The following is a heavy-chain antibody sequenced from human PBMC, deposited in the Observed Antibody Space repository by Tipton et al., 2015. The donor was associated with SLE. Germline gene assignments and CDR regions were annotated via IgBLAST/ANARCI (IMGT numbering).Heavy chain of an antibody. D-gene: IGHD1-26*01. J-gene: IGHJ3*02. Sequence: TLSLTCSVSGGSINRDDSYWTWIRQHPEKGLEWIGYISYTGTTSYNPSLKSRLSISVDTSKNQFSLKLSSVTAADTAGYYCARDRVDGAWETFDIWGQGTMITVS. V-gene: IGHV4-31*03. CDR1: GGSINRDDSY. CDR3: ARDRVDGAWETFDI. CDR2: ISYTGTT.